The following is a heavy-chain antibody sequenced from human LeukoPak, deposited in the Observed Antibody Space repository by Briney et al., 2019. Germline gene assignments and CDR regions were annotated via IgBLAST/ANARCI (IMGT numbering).Heavy chain of an antibody. CDR2: INPTGGST. Sequence: ASVKVSCKASVYTFISYQMHWVRQAPGQGLEWMGIINPTGGSTSHAQQFQGRVTMTRDTSTSTVYMELSSLTSEDTAVYCCARKGSSSCFDYWGQGTLVTVSS. CDR1: VYTFISYQ. V-gene: IGHV1-46*01. D-gene: IGHD6-6*01. CDR3: ARKGSSSCFDY. J-gene: IGHJ4*02.